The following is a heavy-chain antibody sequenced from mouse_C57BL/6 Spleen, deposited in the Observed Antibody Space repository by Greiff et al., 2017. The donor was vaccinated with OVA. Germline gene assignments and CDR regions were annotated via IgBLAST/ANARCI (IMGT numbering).Heavy chain of an antibody. CDR1: GYTFTDYY. D-gene: IGHD2-4*01. Sequence: QVQLQQSGAELVRPGASVKLSCKASGYTFTDYYINWVKQRPGQGLEWIARIYPGSGNTYYNEKFKGKATLTAEKSSSTAYMQLSSLTSEDSAVYFCARDDYDGYAMDYWGQGTSVTVSS. J-gene: IGHJ4*01. V-gene: IGHV1-76*01. CDR2: IYPGSGNT. CDR3: ARDDYDGYAMDY.